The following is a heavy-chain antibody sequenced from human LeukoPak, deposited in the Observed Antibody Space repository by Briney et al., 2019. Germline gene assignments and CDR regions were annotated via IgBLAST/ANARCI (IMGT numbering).Heavy chain of an antibody. CDR2: IYYSGST. Sequence: PSETLSLTCTVSGGSISSGDYYWSWIRQPPGKGLEWIGYIYYSGSTYYNPSLKSRVTISVDTSKNQFSLKLSSVTAADTAVYYCARDGGGDTMVRGVIRGFDYWGQGTLVTVSS. V-gene: IGHV4-30-4*01. J-gene: IGHJ4*02. CDR3: ARDGGGDTMVRGVIRGFDY. D-gene: IGHD3-10*01. CDR1: GGSISSGDYY.